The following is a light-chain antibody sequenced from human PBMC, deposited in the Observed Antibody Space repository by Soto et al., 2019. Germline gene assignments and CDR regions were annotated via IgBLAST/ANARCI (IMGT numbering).Light chain of an antibody. CDR1: QSVKTF. Sequence: EIVLTQSPATLSLSPGERATLSCRASQSVKTFLVWYQQRPGQAPRLLIYGASSRATGIPDRFSGSGSGTDFTLTISRLEPEDFAVYYCQQYGSSPLTFGGGTKVDIK. J-gene: IGKJ4*01. CDR3: QQYGSSPLT. CDR2: GAS. V-gene: IGKV3-20*01.